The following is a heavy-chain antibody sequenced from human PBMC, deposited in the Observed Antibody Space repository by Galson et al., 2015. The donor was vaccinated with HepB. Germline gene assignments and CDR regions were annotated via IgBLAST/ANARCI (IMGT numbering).Heavy chain of an antibody. V-gene: IGHV3-11*06. Sequence: SLRLSCAASGFTFSDYYMSWIRQAPGKGLERVSYISSSSSYTNYADSVKGRFTISRDNAKNSLYLQMNSLRAEDTAVYYCAREILVANEGGAFDIWGQGTMVTVSS. CDR3: AREILVANEGGAFDI. CDR1: GFTFSDYY. D-gene: IGHD5-12*01. CDR2: ISSSSSYT. J-gene: IGHJ3*02.